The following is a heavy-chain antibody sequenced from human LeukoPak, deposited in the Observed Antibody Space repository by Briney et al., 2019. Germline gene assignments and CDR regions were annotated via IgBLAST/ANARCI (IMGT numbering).Heavy chain of an antibody. CDR3: ARGRYGMDV. V-gene: IGHV4-34*01. CDR2: INHSGST. J-gene: IGHJ6*04. Sequence: SENLSLNCAVYGGSFSGYYWSWIRQPPGKGLEWIGEINHSGSTNYNPSLKSRVTISVDTSKNQFSLKLSSVTAADTAVYYCARGRYGMDVWGKGTTVTVSS. CDR1: GGSFSGYY.